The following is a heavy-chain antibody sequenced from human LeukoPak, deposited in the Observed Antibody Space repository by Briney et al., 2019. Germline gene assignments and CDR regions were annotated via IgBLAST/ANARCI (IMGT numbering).Heavy chain of an antibody. J-gene: IGHJ4*02. V-gene: IGHV4-59*01. CDR2: IYYSGST. D-gene: IGHD5-12*01. CDR3: ARLGGYGYFDY. CDR1: GGSISSYY. Sequence: SETLSLTCTVSGGSISSYYWSWIRQPPGKGLEWIGYIYYSGSTNYNPSLKSRVTISVDTSKSQFSLKLSSVTAADTAVYYWARLGGYGYFDYWGKGTLVTVS.